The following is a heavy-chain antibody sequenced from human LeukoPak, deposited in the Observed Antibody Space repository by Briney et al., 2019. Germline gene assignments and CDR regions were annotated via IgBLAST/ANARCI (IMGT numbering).Heavy chain of an antibody. D-gene: IGHD3-10*01. CDR1: GFTLRSYA. J-gene: IGHJ4*02. CDR3: VRGRGAGPGAHFDY. Sequence: PGGSLRLSCAASGFTLRSYAMSWVRQAPGKGLEWVSYISNTGDFIAYADSVKGRFTMSRDNAKNSLYLQMNSLRAEDAAAYYCVRGRGAGPGAHFDYWGQGTLVTVSS. V-gene: IGHV3-21*05. CDR2: ISNTGDFI.